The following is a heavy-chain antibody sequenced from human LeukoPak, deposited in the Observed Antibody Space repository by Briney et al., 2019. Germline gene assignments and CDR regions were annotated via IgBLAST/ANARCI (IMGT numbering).Heavy chain of an antibody. D-gene: IGHD4-17*01. CDR1: GYSITSGFY. Sequence: KSSETLSLTCSLSGYSITSGFYWGWIRQPPGRGLEWIGSIYHSGSTYYNPSLKSRVTMSVDTSKNQFSLKLTSVTAADTAVYYCARDDSDYGYWGQGTLVTVSS. CDR2: IYHSGST. J-gene: IGHJ4*02. CDR3: ARDDSDYGY. V-gene: IGHV4-38-2*02.